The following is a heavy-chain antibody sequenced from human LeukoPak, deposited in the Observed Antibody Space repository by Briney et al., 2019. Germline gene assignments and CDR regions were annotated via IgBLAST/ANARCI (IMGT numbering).Heavy chain of an antibody. CDR2: INPNSGGT. CDR1: GYTFTGYY. D-gene: IGHD6-19*01. Sequence: ASVKVSCKASGYTFTGYYMHWVRQAPGQGLEWMGWINPNSGGTNYAQKFQGRVTMTRDMSTSTVYMKLSSLRSEDTAVYYCARGRIAVAGKMDYWGQGTLVTVSS. CDR3: ARGRIAVAGKMDY. J-gene: IGHJ4*02. V-gene: IGHV1-2*02.